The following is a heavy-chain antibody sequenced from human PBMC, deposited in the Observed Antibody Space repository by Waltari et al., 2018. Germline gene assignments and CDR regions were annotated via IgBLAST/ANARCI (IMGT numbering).Heavy chain of an antibody. D-gene: IGHD2-21*01. CDR1: GDSISTHY. CDR2: TMYSGST. V-gene: IGHV4-59*08. Sequence: QVQLQESGTGLVKPSETLSLTCTVSGDSISTHYWSWIRQPPGKGLECSGNTMYSGSTNDNPAPKRRFTISLDPPKIHVSLKLWSVTAADTPVYYCARQKDSGYSTDAFQVWGQGTMVTVSS. J-gene: IGHJ3*01. CDR3: ARQKDSGYSTDAFQV.